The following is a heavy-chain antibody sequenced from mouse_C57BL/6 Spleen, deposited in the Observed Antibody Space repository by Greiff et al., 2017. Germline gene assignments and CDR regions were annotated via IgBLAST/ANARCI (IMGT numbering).Heavy chain of an antibody. CDR3: AREGERGWAWFDY. D-gene: IGHD3-3*01. CDR1: GYTFTSYW. V-gene: IGHV1-64*01. Sequence: QVQLQQPGAELVKPGASVTLSCKASGYTFTSYWMHWVKQRPGQGLEWIGMIHPNGGSTNYNEKFKSKATLTVDKSSSTAYMQLSSLTSEDSAVYYCAREGERGWAWFDYWGQGTLVTVSA. J-gene: IGHJ3*01. CDR2: IHPNGGST.